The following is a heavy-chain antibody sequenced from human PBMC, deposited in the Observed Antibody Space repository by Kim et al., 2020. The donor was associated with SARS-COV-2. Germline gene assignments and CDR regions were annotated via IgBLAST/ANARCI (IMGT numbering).Heavy chain of an antibody. J-gene: IGHJ5*01. D-gene: IGHD6-19*01. CDR1: GFTFDDHG. CDR2: INWSGDNI. V-gene: IGHV3-20*04. CDR3: ARVADGGWTNRFDS. Sequence: GGSPRLSCAASGFTFDDHGMTWVRQAPGKGLEWVAGINWSGDNIDYADSVKGRFTISRDNAKNYVYLQMSSLSGEDTAFYYCARVADGGWTNRFDSWGQGAQVTVSS.